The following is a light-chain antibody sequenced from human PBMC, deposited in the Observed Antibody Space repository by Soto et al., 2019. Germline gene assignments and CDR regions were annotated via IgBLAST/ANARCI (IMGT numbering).Light chain of an antibody. CDR3: QQYGSSPPWT. Sequence: LTPSAGTLSLSPGERATLSCRASQSVSSSYLAWYQQKPGQAPRLLIYGASSRATGIPDRFSGSGSGTDFTLTISRLEPEDFAVYYCQQYGSSPPWTFGQGTKVDIK. CDR1: QSVSSSY. J-gene: IGKJ1*01. CDR2: GAS. V-gene: IGKV3-20*01.